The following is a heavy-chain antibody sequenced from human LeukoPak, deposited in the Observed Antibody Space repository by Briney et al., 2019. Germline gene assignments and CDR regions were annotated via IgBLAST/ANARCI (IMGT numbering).Heavy chain of an antibody. CDR3: ARHMGLGYSYGYPYSDY. J-gene: IGHJ4*02. CDR2: IYYSGST. D-gene: IGHD5-18*01. V-gene: IGHV4-59*08. CDR1: GGSISSYY. Sequence: MASETLSLTCTVSGGSISSYYWSWIRQPPGKGLEWIGYIYYSGSTNYNPSLKSRVTISVDTSKNQFSLKLSSVTAADTAVYYCARHMGLGYSYGYPYSDYWGQGTLVTVSS.